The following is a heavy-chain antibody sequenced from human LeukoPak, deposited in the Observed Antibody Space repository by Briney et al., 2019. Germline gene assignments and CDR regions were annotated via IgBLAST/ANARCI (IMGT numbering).Heavy chain of an antibody. CDR3: ARVSSGSYFGYYYYYMDV. V-gene: IGHV3-74*01. CDR2: INSDGSST. J-gene: IGHJ6*03. CDR1: GSTFSNYW. Sequence: GGSLRLSCAASGSTFSNYWMHWVRQAPGKGLVWVSRINSDGSSTSYADSVKGRFTISRDNAKNTLYLQMNSLRAEDTAVYYCARVSSGSYFGYYYYYMDVWGKGTTVTASS. D-gene: IGHD1-26*01.